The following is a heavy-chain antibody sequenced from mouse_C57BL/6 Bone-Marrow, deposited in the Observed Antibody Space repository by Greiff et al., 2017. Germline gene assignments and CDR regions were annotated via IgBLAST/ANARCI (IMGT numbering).Heavy chain of an antibody. D-gene: IGHD2-4*01. CDR1: GYTFTEYT. Sequence: VKLQESGAELVKPGASVKLSCKASGYTFTEYTIHWVKQRSGQGLEWIGWFYPGSGSIKYNEKFKDKATLTADKSSSTVYMELSRLTSEDSAVYFCARHEDRADDYDPWFAYWGQGTLVTVSA. V-gene: IGHV1-62-2*01. CDR2: FYPGSGSI. J-gene: IGHJ3*01. CDR3: ARHEDRADDYDPWFAY.